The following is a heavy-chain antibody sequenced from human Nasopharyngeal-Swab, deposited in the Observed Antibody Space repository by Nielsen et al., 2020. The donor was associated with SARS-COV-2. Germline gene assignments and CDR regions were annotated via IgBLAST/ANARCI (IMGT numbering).Heavy chain of an antibody. CDR1: GFTFSNAW. CDR3: TTDLGTPYYYYMDV. CDR2: IKSKTDGGTT. Sequence: GASLKISCAASGFTFSNAWMSWVRQAPGKGLEWVGRIKSKTDGGTTDYAAPVKGRFTISRDDSKNTLYLQMNSLKTEDTAVYYCTTDLGTPYYYYMDVWGKGTTVTVSS. J-gene: IGHJ6*03. D-gene: IGHD1-1*01. V-gene: IGHV3-15*01.